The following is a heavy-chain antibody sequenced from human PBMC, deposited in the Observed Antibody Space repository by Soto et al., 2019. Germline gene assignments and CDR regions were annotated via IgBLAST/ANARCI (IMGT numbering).Heavy chain of an antibody. Sequence: PSETLSLTCAIYGGSFSGYYWSWLRQPPGKGLEWIGEINHSGSTNYNPSLKSRVTISADTSKNQFSLKLSSVTAADTAVYYCARVSSRMINAFDIWGQGTMVTVSS. J-gene: IGHJ3*02. V-gene: IGHV4-34*01. CDR3: ARVSSRMINAFDI. CDR1: GGSFSGYY. CDR2: INHSGST. D-gene: IGHD3-16*01.